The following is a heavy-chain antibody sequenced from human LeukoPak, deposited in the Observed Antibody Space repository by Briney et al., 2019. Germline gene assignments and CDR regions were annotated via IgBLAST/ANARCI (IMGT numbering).Heavy chain of an antibody. CDR1: GASINTYY. V-gene: IGHV4-4*07. D-gene: IGHD6-6*01. J-gene: IGHJ3*01. CDR3: ARVGGPVPAALEDAFDL. Sequence: SETLSLTCNVSGASINTYYWSWIRQSAGGGPEFIGRVHTSGSPDYNPSLKSRVAMSADTSKNQFSLKLRSVTAADTALYFCARVGGPVPAALEDAFDLWGQGILVTVSS. CDR2: VHTSGSP.